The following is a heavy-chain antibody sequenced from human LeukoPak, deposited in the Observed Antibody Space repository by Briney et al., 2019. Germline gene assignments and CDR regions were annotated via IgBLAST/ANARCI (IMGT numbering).Heavy chain of an antibody. D-gene: IGHD4/OR15-4a*01. V-gene: IGHV3-23*01. CDR1: GFIFDDYA. J-gene: IGHJ3*02. Sequence: PGGSLRLSCAASGFIFDDYAMHWVRQAPGKGLEYVSVIRGGGGVKYYAASVKGRFTISRDNSKNTLYLQMNSLRAEDTAVYYCAKDRANSYAFDIWGQGTMVTVSS. CDR3: AKDRANSYAFDI. CDR2: IRGGGGVK.